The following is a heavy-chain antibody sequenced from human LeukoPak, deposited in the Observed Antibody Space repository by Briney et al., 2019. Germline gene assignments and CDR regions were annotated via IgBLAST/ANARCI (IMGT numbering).Heavy chain of an antibody. V-gene: IGHV4-34*01. Sequence: SETLSPTCAVYGGSFSGYYWSWIRQPPGKGLEWIGELEHTASPHYNPSLKSRVTMSVDASKNQFSLKLTFVTAADTAVYYCARVRGLWFGVRNDSWGQGTLVTVSS. CDR2: LEHTASP. CDR1: GGSFSGYY. J-gene: IGHJ4*02. D-gene: IGHD3-10*01. CDR3: ARVRGLWFGVRNDS.